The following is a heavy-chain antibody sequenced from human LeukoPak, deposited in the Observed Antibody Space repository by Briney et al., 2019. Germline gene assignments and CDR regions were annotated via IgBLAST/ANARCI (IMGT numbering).Heavy chain of an antibody. D-gene: IGHD1-26*01. J-gene: IGHJ4*02. Sequence: PGGSLRLSCAASGFTFSSYAMNWVRQAPGKGLEWVSTITGSGDGTYYADSVKGRFTISRDNSKNTLYLQMNSLRAEDTAVFYCAKIAETSGSYGQGYDYWGQGTLVTVSS. CDR1: GFTFSSYA. V-gene: IGHV3-23*01. CDR2: ITGSGDGT. CDR3: AKIAETSGSYGQGYDY.